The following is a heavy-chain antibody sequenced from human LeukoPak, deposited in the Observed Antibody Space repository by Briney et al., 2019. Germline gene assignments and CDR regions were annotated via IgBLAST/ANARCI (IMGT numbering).Heavy chain of an antibody. Sequence: SQTLSLTCTVSGGSISSGGYYWSWIRQHPGKGLEWIGYIYYSGSTYYNPSLKSRVTISVDTSKNQFSLKLSSVTAADTAVYYCARVQVYYYYMDVWGKGTTVTVSS. CDR3: ARVQVYYYYMDV. J-gene: IGHJ6*03. V-gene: IGHV4-31*03. CDR2: IYYSGST. CDR1: GGSISSGGYY.